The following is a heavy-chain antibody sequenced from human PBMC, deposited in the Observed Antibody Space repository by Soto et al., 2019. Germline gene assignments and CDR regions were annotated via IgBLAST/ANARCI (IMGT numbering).Heavy chain of an antibody. CDR3: ARLGGIAARPYYYYYMDV. CDR1: GCTFTSYY. D-gene: IGHD6-6*01. V-gene: IGHV1-46*03. J-gene: IGHJ6*03. CDR2: INPSGGST. Sequence: EASVKVSCKASGCTFTSYYMHWVRQAPRQGLEWMGIINPSGGSTSYAQKFQGRVTMTRDTSTSTVYMELSSLRSEVTAVYYCARLGGIAARPYYYYYMDVRGKGITVTAP.